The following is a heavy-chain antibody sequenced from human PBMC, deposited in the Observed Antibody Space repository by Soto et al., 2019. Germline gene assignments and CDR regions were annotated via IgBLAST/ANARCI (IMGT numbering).Heavy chain of an antibody. D-gene: IGHD1-20*01. Sequence: PSETLSLTCAVYGGPFSGYYWSCLRQPPGKGLERIGEIGEINHIGSTNYNPSLNSRVSISVDTSKNQLSLKLISVTPADTAVYFRARDLYGISGAHNWLEPWGQGTMVTVSS. CDR1: GGPFSGYY. CDR2: INHIGST. V-gene: IGHV4-34*01. CDR3: ARDLYGISGAHNWLEP. J-gene: IGHJ5*02.